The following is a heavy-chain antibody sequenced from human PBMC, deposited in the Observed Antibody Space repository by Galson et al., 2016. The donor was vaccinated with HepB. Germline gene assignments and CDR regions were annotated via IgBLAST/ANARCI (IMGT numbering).Heavy chain of an antibody. CDR1: GFTVRRNY. D-gene: IGHD3-3*01. V-gene: IGHV3-53*01. CDR3: ARSYYDFWSGLGY. Sequence: SLRLSCAASGFTVRRNYMTWVRQAPGQGLEWVSVIYSGGYTYYADSVKGRFTISRDDSKNTVYLQMNSLRAEDTAVYYCARSYYDFWSGLGYWGQGTLVTVSS. J-gene: IGHJ4*02. CDR2: IYSGGYT.